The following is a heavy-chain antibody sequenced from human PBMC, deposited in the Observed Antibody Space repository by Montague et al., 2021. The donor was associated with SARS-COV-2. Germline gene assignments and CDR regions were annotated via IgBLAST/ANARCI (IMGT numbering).Heavy chain of an antibody. CDR1: GGSISSSSYY. D-gene: IGHD3-3*01. CDR3: ARQKMGSVTIFGVVMYDRWFDP. J-gene: IGHJ5*02. Sequence: SETLSLTCTVSGGSISSSSYYWGWIRQPPGKGLEWIGNIYYSGSTYYNPSLKSRVTISVDTSKNQFSLKLRSVTAADTAVYYCARQKMGSVTIFGVVMYDRWFDPWGQGTLVTVSS. CDR2: IYYSGST. V-gene: IGHV4-39*01.